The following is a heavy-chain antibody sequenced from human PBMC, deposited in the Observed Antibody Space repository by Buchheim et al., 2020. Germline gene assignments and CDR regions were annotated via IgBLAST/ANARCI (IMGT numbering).Heavy chain of an antibody. CDR1: GFTFSSYW. J-gene: IGHJ4*02. V-gene: IGHV3-7*01. CDR2: IKQDGSEK. Sequence: VQLVESGGGLVQPGGSLRLSCAASGFTFSSYWMSWVRQAPGKGLEWVANIKQDGSEKYYVDSVKGRFTISRDNAKNSLYLQMNSLRAEDTAVYYCARAVAGRFLEWLSRASSFDYWGQGTL. CDR3: ARAVAGRFLEWLSRASSFDY. D-gene: IGHD3-3*01.